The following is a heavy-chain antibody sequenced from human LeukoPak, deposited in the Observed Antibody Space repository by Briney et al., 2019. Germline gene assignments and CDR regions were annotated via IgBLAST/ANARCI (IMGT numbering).Heavy chain of an antibody. V-gene: IGHV1-69*04. CDR2: IIPILGIA. CDR3: ARDAPLRWYYGMDV. CDR1: GGTFSSYA. Sequence: SVKVSCKASGGTFSSYAISWVRQAPGQGLEWMGRIIPILGIANYAQKFRGRVTITADKSTSTAYMELSSLRSEDTAVYYCARDAPLRWYYGMDVWGQGTTVTVSS. J-gene: IGHJ6*02.